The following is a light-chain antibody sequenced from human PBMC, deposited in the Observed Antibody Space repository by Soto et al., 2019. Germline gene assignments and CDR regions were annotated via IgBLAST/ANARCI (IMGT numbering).Light chain of an antibody. V-gene: IGKV3-20*01. CDR2: GAS. Sequence: EIVLTQSPGTLSLSPGERATLSCRASQSVINRYLAWYQQKPGQAPRLLMYGASSRATGIPDRFSGSGSGTAFTLTISRVEPEDFAMYYCQQYGSSARTFGQGTKLEIK. CDR1: QSVINRY. CDR3: QQYGSSART. J-gene: IGKJ2*01.